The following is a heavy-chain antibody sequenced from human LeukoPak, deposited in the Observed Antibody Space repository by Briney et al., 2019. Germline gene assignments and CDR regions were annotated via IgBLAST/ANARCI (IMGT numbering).Heavy chain of an antibody. CDR3: AKGVSAYDFWSGRLFAY. V-gene: IGHV3-48*03. CDR1: GFTFSSYE. CDR2: ISSDGNTI. J-gene: IGHJ4*02. D-gene: IGHD3-3*01. Sequence: GGSLRLSCAASGFTFSSYEMNWVRQAPGNGLQWVSYISSDGNTIYYADSVKGRFTISRDNAKSSLYLQMNSLRAEDTAVYYCAKGVSAYDFWSGRLFAYWGQGALVTVSS.